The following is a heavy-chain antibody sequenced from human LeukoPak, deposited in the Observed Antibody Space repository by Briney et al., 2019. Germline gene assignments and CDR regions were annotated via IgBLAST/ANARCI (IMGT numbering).Heavy chain of an antibody. CDR3: AKDGSYHDKSGAFDI. V-gene: IGHV3-23*01. Sequence: GGSLRLSCAASGFTFSSSAMSWVRQVPGKGLEWVSGISASGGSTSYADSVKGRFTISRDNSKNTLYLQMNSLRAEDTAVYYCAKDGSYHDKSGAFDIWGQGTMVTVSS. CDR2: ISASGGST. CDR1: GFTFSSSA. J-gene: IGHJ3*02. D-gene: IGHD1-26*01.